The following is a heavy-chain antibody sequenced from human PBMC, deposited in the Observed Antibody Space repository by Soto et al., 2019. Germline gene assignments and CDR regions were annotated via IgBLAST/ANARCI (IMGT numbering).Heavy chain of an antibody. Sequence: EVQLLDSGGNLVQLGGSLRLSCAASGLTFSNYAMSWVRQAPGKGLEWVSAISGGGLSTYYADSVKGRFTISRDNSRNTLFLQMSALRAEDTAVYYCAITPNCGRACSADSYWFFDLWGRGTLVTVSS. J-gene: IGHJ2*01. V-gene: IGHV3-23*01. D-gene: IGHD2-21*02. CDR3: AITPNCGRACSADSYWFFDL. CDR2: ISGGGLST. CDR1: GLTFSNYA.